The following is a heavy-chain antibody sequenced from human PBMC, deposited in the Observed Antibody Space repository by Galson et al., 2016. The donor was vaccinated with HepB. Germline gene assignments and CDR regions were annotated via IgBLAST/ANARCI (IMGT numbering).Heavy chain of an antibody. CDR2: INSDGSIT. D-gene: IGHD1-26*01. CDR3: ARKRTLGSYPFYYYYAFDV. CDR1: GFTFSSYW. J-gene: IGHJ6*02. V-gene: IGHV3-74*03. Sequence: SLRLSCAASGFTFSSYWMHWVRQAPGKGLVWVSHINSDGSITKYADPVKGRFAISRDNAKNTLYLQMNSLRAEDTAVYYCARKRTLGSYPFYYYYAFDVWGQGTTVTVSS.